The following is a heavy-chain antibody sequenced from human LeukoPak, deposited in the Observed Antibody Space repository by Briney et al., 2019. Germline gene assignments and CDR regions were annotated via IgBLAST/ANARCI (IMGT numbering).Heavy chain of an antibody. D-gene: IGHD3-10*01. Sequence: GASVKVSCKASGGTFSSYAISWVRQAPGQGLEWMGGIIPIFGTANYAQKFQGRVTTTADESTSTAYMELSSLRSEDTAVYHCARGWVTKVRGVSSFYYYYMDVWGKGTTVTVSS. CDR1: GGTFSSYA. V-gene: IGHV1-69*13. CDR2: IIPIFGTA. CDR3: ARGWVTKVRGVSSFYYYYMDV. J-gene: IGHJ6*03.